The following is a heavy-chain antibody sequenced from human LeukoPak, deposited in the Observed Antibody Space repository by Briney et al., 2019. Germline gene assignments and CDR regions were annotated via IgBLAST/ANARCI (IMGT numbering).Heavy chain of an antibody. V-gene: IGHV1-18*01. CDR3: ARAEGGSYYGADYYYYYMDV. Sequence: ASVKVSCKASGYTFTSYGISWVRQAPGQGLEWMGWISAHNGNTNYAQKLQGRVTMTTDTSTSTAYMELRSLRSDDTAVYYCARAEGGSYYGADYYYYYMDVWGKGTTVTISS. CDR2: ISAHNGNT. CDR1: GYTFTSYG. D-gene: IGHD1-26*01. J-gene: IGHJ6*03.